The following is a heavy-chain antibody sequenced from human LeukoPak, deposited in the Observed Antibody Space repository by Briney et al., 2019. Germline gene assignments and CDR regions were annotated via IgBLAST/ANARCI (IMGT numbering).Heavy chain of an antibody. CDR2: TYYRSKWYN. V-gene: IGHV6-1*01. D-gene: IGHD3-10*01. CDR3: ARERISMVRGAGDTFDV. CDR1: GDSVSINSAA. J-gene: IGHJ3*01. Sequence: SQTLSLTCAISGDSVSINSAAWNWIRQSPSRGLEWLGSTYYRSKWYNDYAVSVKSRITINPDTSKNQFSLQLNSVTPEDTAVYYCARERISMVRGAGDTFDVWGQGTRVTVSS.